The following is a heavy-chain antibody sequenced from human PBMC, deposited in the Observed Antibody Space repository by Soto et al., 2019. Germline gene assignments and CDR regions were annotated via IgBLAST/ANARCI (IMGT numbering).Heavy chain of an antibody. CDR3: ARSLVVGRYYYDSSGSSPYYYYYYGMDF. CDR1: GGTFSSYA. J-gene: IGHJ6*02. D-gene: IGHD3-22*01. CDR2: IIPIFGTA. V-gene: IGHV1-69*13. Sequence: SVKVSCKASGGTFSSYAISWVRQAPGQGLEWMGGIIPIFGTANYAQKFQGRVTITADESTSTAYMELSSLRSEDTAVYYCARSLVVGRYYYDSSGSSPYYYYYYGMDFWGQGTTVTVSS.